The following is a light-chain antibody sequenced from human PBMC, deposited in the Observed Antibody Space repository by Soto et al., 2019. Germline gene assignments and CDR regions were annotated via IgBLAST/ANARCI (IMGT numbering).Light chain of an antibody. CDR2: GAS. V-gene: IGKV3-20*01. J-gene: IGKJ4*01. CDR3: QQYGTSPLT. Sequence: EIVLTQSPSTLSLSPGESATLSCTASQSVRSNSLAWYQQKPGQAPRLLMFGASGRATGTPPRFSGRGSGTDFTLTISRLEPEDFAVYYCQQYGTSPLTFGGGTKVDI. CDR1: QSVRSNS.